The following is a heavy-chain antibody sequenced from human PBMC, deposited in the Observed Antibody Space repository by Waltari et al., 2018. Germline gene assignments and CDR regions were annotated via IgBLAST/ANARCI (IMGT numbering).Heavy chain of an antibody. CDR3: ARGPLLSKVDY. CDR2: IYTSGST. CDR1: GGSIDSGSYS. Sequence: QVQLQESGPGLVKPSQTLSLTCPVPGGSIDSGSYSWSWIRQPAGKGLEWIGRIYTSGSTNYNPSLKSRVTISVDTSKNQFSLNLSSVTAADTAVYYCARGPLLSKVDYWGQGTLVTVSS. D-gene: IGHD1-26*01. V-gene: IGHV4-61*02. J-gene: IGHJ4*02.